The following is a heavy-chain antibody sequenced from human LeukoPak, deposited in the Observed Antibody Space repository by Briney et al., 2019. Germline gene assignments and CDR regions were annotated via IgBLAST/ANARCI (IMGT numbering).Heavy chain of an antibody. V-gene: IGHV4-4*07. Sequence: SETLSLTCTVSGGSISSYYWSWIRQPAGKGLEWIGRIYTSGSTNYNPSLKSRVTISVDKSKNQFSLKLSSVTAADTAVYYCARGPAFLYYYDSSGYYLDAFDIWGQGTMVTVSS. CDR1: GGSISSYY. J-gene: IGHJ3*02. CDR2: IYTSGST. D-gene: IGHD3-22*01. CDR3: ARGPAFLYYYDSSGYYLDAFDI.